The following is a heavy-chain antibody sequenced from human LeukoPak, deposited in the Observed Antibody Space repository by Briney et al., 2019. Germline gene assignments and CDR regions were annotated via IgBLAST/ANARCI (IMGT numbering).Heavy chain of an antibody. J-gene: IGHJ4*02. Sequence: GGSLRLSCAAPGFTFSSYSMNWVRQAPGKGLEWVSSISSSSSYIYYADSVKGRFTISRDNAKNSLYLQMNSLRAEDTAVYYCARDSGHGDYDDYWGQGTLVTVSS. CDR1: GFTFSSYS. V-gene: IGHV3-21*01. CDR2: ISSSSSYI. CDR3: ARDSGHGDYDDY. D-gene: IGHD4-17*01.